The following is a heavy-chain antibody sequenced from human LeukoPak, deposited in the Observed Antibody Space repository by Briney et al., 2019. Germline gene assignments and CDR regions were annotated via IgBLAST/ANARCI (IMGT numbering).Heavy chain of an antibody. J-gene: IGHJ6*03. Sequence: SETLSLTCTVSGGSISSYYWSWIRQPPGKGLEWIGYIYYSGSTNYNPSLKSRVTISVDTSKNQFSLKLSSVTAAETAVYYCARKKDYMDVWGKGTTVTVSS. CDR3: ARKKDYMDV. CDR1: GGSISSYY. CDR2: IYYSGST. V-gene: IGHV4-59*08.